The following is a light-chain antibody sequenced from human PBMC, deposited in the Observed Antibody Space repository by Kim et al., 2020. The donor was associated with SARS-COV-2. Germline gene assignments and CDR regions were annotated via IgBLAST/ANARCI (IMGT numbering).Light chain of an antibody. CDR1: SGSIASNY. J-gene: IGLJ2*01. Sequence: TVTISCTRSSGSIASNYVQWYQQRPGSAPTTVIYEDNQRPSGVPDRFSGSIDSSSNSASLTISGLKTEDEADYYCQCYDSSNQGVVFGGGTQLTVL. V-gene: IGLV6-57*03. CDR2: EDN. CDR3: QCYDSSNQGVV.